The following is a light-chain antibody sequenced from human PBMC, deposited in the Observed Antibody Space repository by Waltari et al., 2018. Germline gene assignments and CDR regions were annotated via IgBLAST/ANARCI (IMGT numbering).Light chain of an antibody. CDR1: PSHIGNFF. CDR3: GTWDSRLKTGPYV. Sequence: VLPKPPSVSPAPGQKAPLPCSGSPSHIGNFFVPCYPHLPGTAPKLLIYENDRRHSGIPDRFSGSKSGTSATLAITGLLTGDEGDYYCGTWDSRLKTGPYVFGPGTRVTV. CDR2: END. V-gene: IGLV1-51*02. J-gene: IGLJ1*01.